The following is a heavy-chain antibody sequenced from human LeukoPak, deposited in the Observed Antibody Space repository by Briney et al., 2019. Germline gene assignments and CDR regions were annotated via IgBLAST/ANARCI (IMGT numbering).Heavy chain of an antibody. CDR2: IYPGGSHS. CDR3: ARLSSSRDQRLDY. Sequence: GESLKISCKTSGYTFTNYWIGWVRQMPGKDLEWMGIIYPGGSHSAYSPSFQGQVTFSADKSINTAYLQWSSLKASDTAMYFCARLSSSRDQRLDYWGQGTLVTVSS. CDR1: GYTFTNYW. J-gene: IGHJ4*02. V-gene: IGHV5-51*01. D-gene: IGHD6-13*01.